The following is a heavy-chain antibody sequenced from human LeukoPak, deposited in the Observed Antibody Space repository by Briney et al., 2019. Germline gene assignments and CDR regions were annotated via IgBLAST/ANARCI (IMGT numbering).Heavy chain of an antibody. CDR2: IIPIFGTA. V-gene: IGHV1-69*13. J-gene: IGHJ6*02. CDR3: ARSYDILTGRYYYYGMDV. D-gene: IGHD3-9*01. CDR1: GGTFSSYA. Sequence: SAKVSCKASGGTFSSYAITWVRQAPGQGLEWMGGIIPIFGTAKYAQKFQGRVTIKADESTSTAYMELSSLRSEDTAVYYCARSYDILTGRYYYYGMDVWGQGTTVTVSS.